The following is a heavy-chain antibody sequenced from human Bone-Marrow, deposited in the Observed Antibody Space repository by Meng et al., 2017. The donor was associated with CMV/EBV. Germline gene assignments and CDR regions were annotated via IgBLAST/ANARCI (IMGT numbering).Heavy chain of an antibody. V-gene: IGHV4-39*07. Sequence: SETLSLTCTVSGGSISSSSYYWGWIRQPPGKGLEWIGSIYYSGSTYYNPSLKSRVTISVDTSKNQFSLKLSSVTAADTAVYYCARGGCSSTSCYIEGYYYYYYGMDVWGQGTMVTVSS. D-gene: IGHD2-2*02. J-gene: IGHJ6*02. CDR1: GGSISSSSYY. CDR3: ARGGCSSTSCYIEGYYYYYYGMDV. CDR2: IYYSGST.